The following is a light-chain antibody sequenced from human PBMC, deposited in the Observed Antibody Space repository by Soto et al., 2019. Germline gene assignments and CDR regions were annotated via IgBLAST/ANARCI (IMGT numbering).Light chain of an antibody. J-gene: IGKJ2*01. Sequence: MHQTQYRSSLSASVGDRVTITCRASQNIRTSLNWYQQRPGKAPQLLICAASSLQSGVSSRFSGSGSGTNFTLTVSSLQPEDFAIYYCQPSSFTGYTLGQGTKVDIK. CDR1: QNIRTS. V-gene: IGKV1-39*01. CDR2: AAS. CDR3: QPSSFTGYT.